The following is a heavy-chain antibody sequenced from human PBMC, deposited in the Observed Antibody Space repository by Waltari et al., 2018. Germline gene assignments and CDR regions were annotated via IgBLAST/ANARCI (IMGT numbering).Heavy chain of an antibody. CDR2: IRHPGNT. CDR1: GASFSAYY. J-gene: IGHJ5*02. V-gene: IGHV4-34*01. Sequence: QVQLQQWGAGLLKPSETWSLTCPVSGASFSAYYWGWVRPVPGKGLEWIGQIRHPGNTNYNPSLKSRVAISVDTSRNQFSLNLFSVTTADTALYFCTRGGNYDFWSHSPFVDPWGQGTQVTVSS. D-gene: IGHD3-3*01. CDR3: TRGGNYDFWSHSPFVDP.